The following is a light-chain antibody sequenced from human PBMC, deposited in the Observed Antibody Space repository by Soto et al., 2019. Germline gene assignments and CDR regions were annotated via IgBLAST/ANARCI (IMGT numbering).Light chain of an antibody. Sequence: DIQMTQSPSTLSASVGDRVTITCRASQSISSWLARYQQKPGKAPKLLIYKASSLESGVPSRFSGSGSGTEFTLTISSLQPDDFATYYFQQYSSYSWTFGQGTKVEIK. J-gene: IGKJ1*01. V-gene: IGKV1-5*03. CDR3: QQYSSYSWT. CDR1: QSISSW. CDR2: KAS.